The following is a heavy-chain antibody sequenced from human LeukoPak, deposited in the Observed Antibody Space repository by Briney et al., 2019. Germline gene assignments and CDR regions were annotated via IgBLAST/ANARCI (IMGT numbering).Heavy chain of an antibody. CDR3: ARHYFYYYGSGSYYNNVVWFDP. V-gene: IGHV4-39*01. CDR1: GGSISSSSYY. Sequence: SETLSLACTVSGGSISSSSYYWGWIRQPPGKGLEWIGSIYYSGSTYYNPSLKSRVTISVDTSKNQFSLKLSSVTAADTAVYYCARHYFYYYGSGSYYNNVVWFDPWGQGTLVTVSS. D-gene: IGHD3-10*01. J-gene: IGHJ5*02. CDR2: IYYSGST.